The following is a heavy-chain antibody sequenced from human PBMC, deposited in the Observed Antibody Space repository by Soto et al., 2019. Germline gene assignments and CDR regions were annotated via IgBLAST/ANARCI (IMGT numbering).Heavy chain of an antibody. CDR3: ARGYQLYHYYYGMDV. Sequence: ASVKVSCKASGYSFTTHAMIWVRQAPGQRPEWMGWINTGNGNTRYSPKFQGRVNITRDTSASTAYMELSSLKSEDTAVYYCARGYQLYHYYYGMDVWGQGSTVTVS. V-gene: IGHV1-3*04. CDR1: GYSFTTHA. D-gene: IGHD3-10*01. CDR2: INTGNGNT. J-gene: IGHJ6*02.